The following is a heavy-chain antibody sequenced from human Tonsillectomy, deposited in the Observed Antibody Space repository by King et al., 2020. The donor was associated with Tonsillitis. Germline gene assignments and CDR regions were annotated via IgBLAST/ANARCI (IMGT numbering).Heavy chain of an antibody. D-gene: IGHD3-10*01. V-gene: IGHV3-23*04. Sequence: DVQLVEAGGGLSQPGGSVRLSCAASGFTFYNYARTWVRQTPGKGLDWVSTLIGSGCGTYYADSVPGRFTISRDNSKSTLYLQMNSLRAEDTAIYYCAKDASGSLGRFDPWGQGTLVTVSS. CDR2: LIGSGCGT. CDR3: AKDASGSLGRFDP. CDR1: GFTFYNYA. J-gene: IGHJ5*02.